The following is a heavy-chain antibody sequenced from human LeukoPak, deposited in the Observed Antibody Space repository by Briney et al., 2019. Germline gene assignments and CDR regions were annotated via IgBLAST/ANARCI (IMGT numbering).Heavy chain of an antibody. D-gene: IGHD1-7*01. V-gene: IGHV3-21*01. CDR1: GFTFSGYT. CDR2: ISSSSSYI. J-gene: IGHJ4*02. Sequence: PGGSLRLSCAASGFTFSGYTMNWVRQAPGKGLEWVSSISSSSSYIYYADSVKGRFTISRDNAKNSLHLQMNSLRAEDTAVYYCARDGQTGTTVYWGQGTLVTVSS. CDR3: ARDGQTGTTVY.